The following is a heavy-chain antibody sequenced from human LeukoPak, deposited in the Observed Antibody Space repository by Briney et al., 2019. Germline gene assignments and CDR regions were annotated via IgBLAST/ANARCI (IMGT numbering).Heavy chain of an antibody. CDR1: GGSISSSSYY. CDR2: IYYSGST. D-gene: IGHD3-9*01. J-gene: IGHJ4*02. Sequence: PSETLSLTCTVSGGSISSSSYYWGWLRQPPGKGLEWIGSIYYSGSTYYNPSLKSRVTISVDTSKNQFSLKLSSVTAADTAVYYCARGSVDYYFDYWGQGTLVTVSS. V-gene: IGHV4-39*01. CDR3: ARGSVDYYFDY.